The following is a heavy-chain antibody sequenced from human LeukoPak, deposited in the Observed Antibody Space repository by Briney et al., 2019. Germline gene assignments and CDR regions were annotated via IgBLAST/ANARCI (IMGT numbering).Heavy chain of an antibody. D-gene: IGHD6-13*01. CDR2: ISTYNGNT. J-gene: IGHJ5*02. V-gene: IGHV1-8*02. CDR1: GYTFTSYG. CDR3: ARGPSGYSSSWYAYRENWFDP. Sequence: VASVKASCKASGYTFTSYGITWVRQAPGQGLEWMGWISTYNGNTDYAQKVRGRVTMTRNTSISTAYMELSSLRSEDTAVYYCARGPSGYSSSWYAYRENWFDPWGQGTLVTVSS.